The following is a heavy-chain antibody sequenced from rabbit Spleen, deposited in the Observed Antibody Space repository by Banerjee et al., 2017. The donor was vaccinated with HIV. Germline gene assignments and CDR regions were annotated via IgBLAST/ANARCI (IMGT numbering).Heavy chain of an antibody. J-gene: IGHJ6*01. V-gene: IGHV1S47*01. Sequence: QEQLVESGGGLVQPGGSLKLSCKASGFDFSTYSMSWVRQAPGKGLEWIGYIDPVFGSAYYASWVNGRFSISRENTQNTVSLQLNSLTAADTATYFCARHTIGTLGFPLQLWGPGTLVTVS. CDR3: ARHTIGTLGFPLQL. CDR1: GFDFSTYS. CDR2: IDPVFGSA. D-gene: IGHD7-1*01.